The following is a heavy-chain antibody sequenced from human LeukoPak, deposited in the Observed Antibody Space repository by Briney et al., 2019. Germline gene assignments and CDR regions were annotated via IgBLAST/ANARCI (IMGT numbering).Heavy chain of an antibody. D-gene: IGHD7-27*01. CDR3: AKDLGSTHYYYGMDV. CDR2: ISDSDGST. V-gene: IGHV3-23*01. CDR1: GFTVSSNYA. Sequence: GGSLRLSCAASGFTVSSNYAMNWVRQAPGKGLEWVSAISDSDGSTYYADSVKGRFTISRDNSKNTLYLQMNSLRAEDTAVYYCAKDLGSTHYYYGMDVWGQGTTVTVSS. J-gene: IGHJ6*02.